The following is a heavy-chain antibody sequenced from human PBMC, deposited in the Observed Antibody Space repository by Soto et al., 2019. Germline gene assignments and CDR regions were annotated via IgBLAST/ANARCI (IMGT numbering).Heavy chain of an antibody. CDR1: GFTFSSFA. CDR2: ISSDVVNY. V-gene: IGHV3-30-3*01. D-gene: IGHD2-15*01. J-gene: IGHJ4*02. Sequence: QVQLVESGGGVVQPGRSLRLSCAASGFTFSSFAMHWVRQAPGKGLEWLAVISSDVVNYYYAESVKGRFTISRDDSKNTLYLQMDSLRNEDTAVYYCARGGAWTPEGLGYWGQGTLVTVSS. CDR3: ARGGAWTPEGLGY.